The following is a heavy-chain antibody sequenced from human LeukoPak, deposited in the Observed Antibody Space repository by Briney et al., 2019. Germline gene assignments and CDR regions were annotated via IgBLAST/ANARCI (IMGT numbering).Heavy chain of an antibody. CDR3: ARGVSGVTPP. Sequence: ASVKVSCKTSGYTLTSYDITWVRQAPGQGPEWLGWINTNTGNTHYAQSLQDRVTLTTDTSTSTAYMELRSLKSDDTAVYYCARGVSGVTPPWGQGTLVIVSS. CDR2: INTNTGNT. J-gene: IGHJ5*02. CDR1: GYTLTSYD. V-gene: IGHV1-18*01. D-gene: IGHD4-23*01.